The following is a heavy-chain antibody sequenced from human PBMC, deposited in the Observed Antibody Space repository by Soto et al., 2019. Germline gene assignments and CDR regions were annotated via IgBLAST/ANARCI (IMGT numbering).Heavy chain of an antibody. D-gene: IGHD3-9*01. CDR2: ISCIGST. CDR3: ARGLVIRPYYYHGMDV. J-gene: IGHJ6*02. CDR1: GGSISSGDYF. Sequence: QVQLQESGPGLVKPSQTLSLTCTVSGGSISSGDYFWSWIRQSPGQGLEWIGYISCIGSTYYNPSLKSRVSVSRDTSKDQFSLKLSSVTTTDTAVYYCARGLVIRPYYYHGMDVWGQGTTVTVSS. V-gene: IGHV4-30-4*01.